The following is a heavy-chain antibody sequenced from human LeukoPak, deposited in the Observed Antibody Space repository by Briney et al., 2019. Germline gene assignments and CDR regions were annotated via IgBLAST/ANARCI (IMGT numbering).Heavy chain of an antibody. J-gene: IGHJ5*01. CDR3: ARLALGFDWLSPLRGWFDS. V-gene: IGHV5-51*01. Sequence: GESLKISCKGSGCSFSSYWIGLVRQMPGKGLEWMGIIYPGDSDSRYSPSFQGKVTISADKTISPAYLQWSSLKASDTAMYYCARLALGFDWLSPLRGWFDSWGQGTLVTVSS. D-gene: IGHD3-9*01. CDR1: GCSFSSYW. CDR2: IYPGDSDS.